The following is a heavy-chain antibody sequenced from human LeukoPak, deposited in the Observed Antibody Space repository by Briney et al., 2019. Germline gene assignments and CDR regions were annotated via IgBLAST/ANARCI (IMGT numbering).Heavy chain of an antibody. J-gene: IGHJ6*03. V-gene: IGHV3-30*02. CDR3: AKDQVRGVITPLYMDV. Sequence: GGSLRLSCAASGFTFSSYGMHWVRQAPGKGLEWVAFIRHDGSNKYYADSVKGRFTISRDNSKNTLYLQMNSLRAEDTAVYYCAKDQVRGVITPLYMDVWGKGTTVTVSS. CDR2: IRHDGSNK. D-gene: IGHD3-10*01. CDR1: GFTFSSYG.